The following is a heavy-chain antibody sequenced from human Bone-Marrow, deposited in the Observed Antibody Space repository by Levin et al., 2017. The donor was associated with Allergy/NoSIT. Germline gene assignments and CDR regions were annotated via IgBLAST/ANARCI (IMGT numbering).Heavy chain of an antibody. CDR1: GGSFTAFY. D-gene: IGHD3-16*01. CDR2: INHSGTT. Sequence: PSETLSLTCAVSGGSFTAFYWSWLRQSPEKGLEWIGEINHSGTTNYNPSLMSRSTISVDANKKQFSLKVTSMTAADTAVYFCGRGRFFAFDIWGQGTMVVVTS. CDR3: GRGRFFAFDI. V-gene: IGHV4-34*01. J-gene: IGHJ3*02.